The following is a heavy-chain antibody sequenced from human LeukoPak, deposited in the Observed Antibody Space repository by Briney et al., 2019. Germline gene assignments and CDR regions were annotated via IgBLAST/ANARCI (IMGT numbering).Heavy chain of an antibody. CDR2: IIPIFGTA. V-gene: IGHV1-69*01. J-gene: IGHJ3*02. D-gene: IGHD2-15*01. CDR1: GGTFSSYA. Sequence: ASVKVSCKASGGTFSSYAISWVRQAPGQGLEWMGGIIPIFGTANYAQKFQGRVTITADESTSTAYMELSSLRSEDTAVYYCARESYCSGGSCLRPNAFDIWGQGTMVTVSS. CDR3: ARESYCSGGSCLRPNAFDI.